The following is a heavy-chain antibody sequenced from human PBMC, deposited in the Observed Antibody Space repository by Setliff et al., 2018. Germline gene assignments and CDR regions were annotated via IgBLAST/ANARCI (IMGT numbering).Heavy chain of an antibody. J-gene: IGHJ3*02. D-gene: IGHD5-12*01. CDR3: TRGPDGYTYQGAFDI. CDR1: GGSFSGYY. V-gene: IGHV4-34*01. Sequence: SETLSLTCAVYGGSFSGYYWSWIRQPPGKGLEWIGEINHSGSTNYNPSLKSRVTISVDTSKNQFSLKLSSVTAADTTVYYCTRGPDGYTYQGAFDIWGQGTMVTVSS. CDR2: INHSGST.